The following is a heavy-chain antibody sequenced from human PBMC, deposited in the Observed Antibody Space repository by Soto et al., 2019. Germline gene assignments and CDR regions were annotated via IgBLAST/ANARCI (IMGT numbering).Heavy chain of an antibody. D-gene: IGHD1-26*01. Sequence: QVQLVQSGSEVKKAGASVRVSCMASGYTFTMHKMLWVRQAPGQALEWMGLTDPSGGHTTYAQKFQGRVSMTGDTSTDTVYLELSSLRSEDTAVYYCARDAAFAFVVGATTIADFWGQGTLVTVSS. V-gene: IGHV1-46*01. J-gene: IGHJ4*02. CDR2: TDPSGGHT. CDR1: GYTFTMHK. CDR3: ARDAAFAFVVGATTIADF.